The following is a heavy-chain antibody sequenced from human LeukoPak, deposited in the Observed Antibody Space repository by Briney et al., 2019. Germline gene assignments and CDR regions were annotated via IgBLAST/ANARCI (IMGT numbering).Heavy chain of an antibody. V-gene: IGHV3-48*01. CDR1: GFTFSSYS. CDR2: ISSSSTI. D-gene: IGHD1-26*01. CDR3: VGGLSGY. J-gene: IGHJ4*02. Sequence: GGSLRLSCAASGFTFSSYSMNWVRQAPGKGLEWVSYISSSSTIYYADSVKGRFTISRDNAKNSLYLQMNSLRAEDTAVYYCVGGLSGYWGQGTLVTVSS.